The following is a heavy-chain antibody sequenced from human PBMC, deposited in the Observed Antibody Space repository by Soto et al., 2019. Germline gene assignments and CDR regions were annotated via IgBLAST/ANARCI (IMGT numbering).Heavy chain of an antibody. V-gene: IGHV1-24*01. Sequence: ASVKVSCKVSGYTLTELSMHWVRQAPGKGLEWMGGFDPEDGETIYAQKFQGRVTMTEDTSTDTAYMELSSLRSEDTAVYYCASGLLRFLEPPPWGQGTLVTFSS. D-gene: IGHD3-3*01. CDR2: FDPEDGET. J-gene: IGHJ5*02. CDR3: ASGLLRFLEPPP. CDR1: GYTLTELS.